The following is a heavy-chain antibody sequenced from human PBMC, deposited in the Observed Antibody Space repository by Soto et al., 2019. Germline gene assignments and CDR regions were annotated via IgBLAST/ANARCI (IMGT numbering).Heavy chain of an antibody. CDR3: ARRGGSSSRYYYYAMDV. J-gene: IGHJ6*02. CDR2: TYSNGDT. CDR1: SDSMNSGGYY. V-gene: IGHV4-31*03. Sequence: SETLSLTCSVSSDSMNSGGYYWSWIRQHPGKGLEWIGYTYSNGDTYYNPSLKSRVTISVDTSKNQFSLNLTSVTAADTAVYYCARRGGSSSRYYYYAMDVWGQGTTVTVSS. D-gene: IGHD6-6*01.